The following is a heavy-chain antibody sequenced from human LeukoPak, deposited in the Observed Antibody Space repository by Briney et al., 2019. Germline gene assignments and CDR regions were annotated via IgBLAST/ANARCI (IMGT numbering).Heavy chain of an antibody. D-gene: IGHD3-10*01. CDR3: ARVSRGGLLWFGEYFDY. J-gene: IGHJ4*02. CDR2: ISGSGGST. V-gene: IGHV3-23*01. Sequence: TGGSLRLSCAASGFTFSSYGMSWVRQAPGKGLEWVSAISGSGGSTYYADSVKGRFTISRDNSKNTLYLQMNSLRAEDTAVYYCARVSRGGLLWFGEYFDYWGQGTLVTVSS. CDR1: GFTFSSYG.